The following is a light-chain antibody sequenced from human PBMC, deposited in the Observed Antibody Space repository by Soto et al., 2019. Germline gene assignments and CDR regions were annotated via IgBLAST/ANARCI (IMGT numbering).Light chain of an antibody. V-gene: IGKV3-20*01. CDR1: QSVGGTF. CDR3: QKYNSALQT. Sequence: EIVLTQSPGTLSLSPGEGATLSCRASQSVGGTFLAWYQQKGGQAPRLLIHGASNRATGIPDRFSGSGSGTDFTLTISSLQPEDVATYYCQKYNSALQTFGQGTKVDIK. J-gene: IGKJ1*01. CDR2: GAS.